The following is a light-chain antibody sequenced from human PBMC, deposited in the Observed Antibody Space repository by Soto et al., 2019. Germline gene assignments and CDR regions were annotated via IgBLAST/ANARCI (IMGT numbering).Light chain of an antibody. Sequence: EIVMTQSPATLSVSPGERATLSCRASQSVSSNLAWYQQKPGQAARLLIYSASTRATGIPARFSGSGSGTEFTLTISSLQSEDFAVYYCQQYNNWPLTFGGGTKVEIK. CDR1: QSVSSN. CDR3: QQYNNWPLT. CDR2: SAS. J-gene: IGKJ4*01. V-gene: IGKV3-15*01.